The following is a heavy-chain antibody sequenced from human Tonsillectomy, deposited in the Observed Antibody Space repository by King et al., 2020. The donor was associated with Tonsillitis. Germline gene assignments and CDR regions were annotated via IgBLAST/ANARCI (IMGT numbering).Heavy chain of an antibody. Sequence: VQLVESGGGLVKPGGSLRLSCAASGFTFSNAWMSWVRQAPGKGLEWVGRIKSKTDGGTTDYAAPVKVRFTSSRDDAKNTLYLQMNSLTTEDTAVYYCTTDGAAAGYNWFDPWGQGTLVTVSS. CDR1: GFTFSNAW. CDR2: IKSKTDGGTT. CDR3: TTDGAAAGYNWFDP. J-gene: IGHJ5*02. V-gene: IGHV3-15*01. D-gene: IGHD6-13*01.